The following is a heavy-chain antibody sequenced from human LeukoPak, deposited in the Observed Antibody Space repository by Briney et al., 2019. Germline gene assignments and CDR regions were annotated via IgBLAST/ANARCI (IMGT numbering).Heavy chain of an antibody. CDR1: GYTFTAYY. CDR2: FNPNSGGT. Sequence: GASVKVSCKASGYTFTAYYLHWVRQAPGQGLEWMGRFNPNSGGTNYAQRFQGRVTMTRDTSITTAYMELSRLTSDDTAVYYCARDRNSGSYSDAFNIWGQGTMVTVS. J-gene: IGHJ3*02. D-gene: IGHD1-26*01. CDR3: ARDRNSGSYSDAFNI. V-gene: IGHV1-2*06.